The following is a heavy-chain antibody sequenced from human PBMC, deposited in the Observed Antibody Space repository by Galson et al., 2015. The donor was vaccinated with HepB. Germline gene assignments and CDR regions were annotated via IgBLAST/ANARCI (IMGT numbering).Heavy chain of an antibody. Sequence: SLRLSCAASGFTFSNAWMSWVRQAPGKGLEWVCRIKSKTDGGTTDCVAPVKGRFTISRDDSKNAQYLQMNSLKTEDTAMYYCTADMPSHYTDYGFDLWGRGTLVTVSS. CDR1: GFTFSNAW. J-gene: IGHJ2*01. D-gene: IGHD4-17*01. CDR2: IKSKTDGGTT. V-gene: IGHV3-15*01. CDR3: TADMPSHYTDYGFDL.